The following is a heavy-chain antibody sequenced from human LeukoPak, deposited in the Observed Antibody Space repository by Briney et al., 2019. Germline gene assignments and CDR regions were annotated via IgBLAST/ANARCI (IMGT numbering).Heavy chain of an antibody. CDR2: ISSSGSTI. V-gene: IGHV3-48*03. D-gene: IGHD3-10*01. Sequence: GGSLRLSCAASGFTFSSYEMNWVRQAPGKGLEWVSYISSSGSTIYHADSVKGRFTISRDNAKNSLYLQMNSLSVEDTAVYYCAIMVVRIREELYYWGQGTLVTVSS. CDR3: AIMVVRIREELYY. CDR1: GFTFSSYE. J-gene: IGHJ4*02.